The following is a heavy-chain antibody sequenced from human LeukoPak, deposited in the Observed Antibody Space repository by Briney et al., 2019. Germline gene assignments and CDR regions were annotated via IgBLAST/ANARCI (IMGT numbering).Heavy chain of an antibody. D-gene: IGHD1-26*01. V-gene: IGHV3-74*01. CDR2: INSDGSST. CDR3: ARESSVGAHKAFDY. CDR1: GFTFSSYW. J-gene: IGHJ4*02. Sequence: PGGSLRLSCAASGFTFSSYWMHWVRQAPGKGLVWVSRINSDGSSTSYADSVKGRFTISRDNAKNTLYLQMNSLRAEATAVYYCARESSVGAHKAFDYWGQGTLVTVSS.